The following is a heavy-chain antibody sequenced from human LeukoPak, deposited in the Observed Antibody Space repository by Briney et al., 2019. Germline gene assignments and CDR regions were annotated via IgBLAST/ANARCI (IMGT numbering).Heavy chain of an antibody. D-gene: IGHD1/OR15-1a*01. V-gene: IGHV5-51*01. CDR3: ARHRRTGGYYYYYMDV. Sequence: GESLKISCQGSGYRFTSYWIGLVRQMPGQRVGWIGIIYPGDSDTRYSPSFQGQVTISADKPISAAYLHWSSLKASDTAMYYCARHRRTGGYYYYYMDVWGKGTTVTVSS. CDR2: IYPGDSDT. J-gene: IGHJ6*03. CDR1: GYRFTSYW.